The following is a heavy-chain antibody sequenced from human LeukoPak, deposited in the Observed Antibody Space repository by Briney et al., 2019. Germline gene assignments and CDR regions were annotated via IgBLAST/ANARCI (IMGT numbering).Heavy chain of an antibody. V-gene: IGHV1-46*01. CDR1: GYTFTSYY. CDR2: INPSGGST. CDR3: ARGPPYGGYVNY. D-gene: IGHD5-12*01. Sequence: ASVKVSCKASGYTFTSYYMHWVRRAPGQGLEWMGMINPSGGSTTYAQKFQGRVTLTRDTSTSTVYMELSSLRSEDTAVYHCARGPPYGGYVNYWGQGTLVTVSS. J-gene: IGHJ4*02.